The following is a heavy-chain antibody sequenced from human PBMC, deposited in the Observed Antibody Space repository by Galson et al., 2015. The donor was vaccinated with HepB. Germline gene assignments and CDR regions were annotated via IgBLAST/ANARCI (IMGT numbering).Heavy chain of an antibody. Sequence: SLRLSCAASGFTFSSYSMNWVRQAPGKGLEWVSYISSSSSTIYYADSVKGRFTISRDNAKNSLYLQMNSLRAEDTAVYYCAIGGYSYGYQPRAGYWGQGTLVTVSS. CDR2: ISSSSSTI. J-gene: IGHJ4*02. CDR3: AIGGYSYGYQPRAGY. D-gene: IGHD5-18*01. V-gene: IGHV3-48*01. CDR1: GFTFSSYS.